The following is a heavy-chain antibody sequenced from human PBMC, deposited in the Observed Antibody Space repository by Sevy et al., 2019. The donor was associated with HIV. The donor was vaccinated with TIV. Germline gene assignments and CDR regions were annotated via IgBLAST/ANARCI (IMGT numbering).Heavy chain of an antibody. J-gene: IGHJ4*02. D-gene: IGHD1-1*01. V-gene: IGHV3-21*06. CDR2: ISPSGYI. CDR3: ARVEQLQVGYFDS. Sequence: GGSLRLSCGGSGFTFRSYSMNWVRQAPGKGLEWVSSISPSGYIYYADSVKGRFTISRDNAKNSLYLQMNSLRAEDTAVYYCARVEQLQVGYFDSWGQGTLVTVSS. CDR1: GFTFRSYS.